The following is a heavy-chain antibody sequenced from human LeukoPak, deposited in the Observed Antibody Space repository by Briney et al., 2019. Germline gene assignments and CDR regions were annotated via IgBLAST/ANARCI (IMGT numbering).Heavy chain of an antibody. D-gene: IGHD3-22*01. J-gene: IGHJ4*02. CDR2: ISSSSSYI. CDR1: GFTFSSYS. V-gene: IGHV3-21*04. Sequence: GGSLRLSCAASGFTFSSYSMNWVRQAPGKGLEWVSSISSSSSYIYYADSVKGRFTTSRDNAKNSLYLQMNSLRAEDTAVYYCAKDLAPYYYDSSGYNQFDYWGQGTLVTVSS. CDR3: AKDLAPYYYDSSGYNQFDY.